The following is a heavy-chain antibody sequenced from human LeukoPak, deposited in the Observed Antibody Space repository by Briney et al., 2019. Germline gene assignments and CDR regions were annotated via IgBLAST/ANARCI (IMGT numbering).Heavy chain of an antibody. CDR3: AREFTVTSGYYYYMDV. Sequence: PSETLSLTCTVSGGSISSSSYYWGWIRQPPGKGLEWIGSIYYSGSTYYNPSLKSRVTISVDTSKNQFSLKLSSVTAADTAVYYCAREFTVTSGYYYYMDVWGKGTTVTVSS. CDR2: IYYSGST. D-gene: IGHD4-17*01. V-gene: IGHV4-39*02. CDR1: GGSISSSSYY. J-gene: IGHJ6*03.